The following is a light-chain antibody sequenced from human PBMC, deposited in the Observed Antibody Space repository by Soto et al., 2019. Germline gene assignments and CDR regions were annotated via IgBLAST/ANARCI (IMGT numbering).Light chain of an antibody. J-gene: IGKJ1*01. CDR1: QSVTNF. V-gene: IGKV3-11*01. Sequence: EIALTQSPGTLSLSPGERATLSCRASQSVTNFLAWYQQKPGQSPSLLIYNASHRATGIPARLSGSGSGTDFTLTISSLEPEDFAVYYCQQRYRWPETFGQGTKVEIK. CDR3: QQRYRWPET. CDR2: NAS.